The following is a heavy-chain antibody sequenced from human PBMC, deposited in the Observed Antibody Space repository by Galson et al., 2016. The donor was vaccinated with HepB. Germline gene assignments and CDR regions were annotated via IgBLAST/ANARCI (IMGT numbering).Heavy chain of an antibody. CDR1: GASISTNNYY. D-gene: IGHD6-25*01. V-gene: IGHV4-39*07. CDR2: IYYSGST. CDR3: AGKRDSSGVIPVWPIYFFDY. Sequence: SETLSLTCTVSGASISTNNYYWGWIRQPPGKGLEWIGSIYYSGSTYYNPSLKSRVTISVDTSREQFSLKLSSVTAADTAFYYCAGKRDSSGVIPVWPIYFFDYWGQGTLVTVSS. J-gene: IGHJ4*02.